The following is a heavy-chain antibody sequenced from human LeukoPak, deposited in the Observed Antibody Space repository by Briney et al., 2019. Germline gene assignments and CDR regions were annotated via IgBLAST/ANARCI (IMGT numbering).Heavy chain of an antibody. CDR2: IYHSGST. Sequence: SETLSLTCAVSGGSISSGGYSWSWIRQPPGKGLEWIGYIYHSGSTYYNPSLKSRVTISVDRSKNQFSLKLSSVTAADTAVYYCARGVGSGYARGYFDYWGQGTLVTVSS. D-gene: IGHD5-12*01. CDR3: ARGVGSGYARGYFDY. V-gene: IGHV4-30-2*01. J-gene: IGHJ4*02. CDR1: GGSISSGGYS.